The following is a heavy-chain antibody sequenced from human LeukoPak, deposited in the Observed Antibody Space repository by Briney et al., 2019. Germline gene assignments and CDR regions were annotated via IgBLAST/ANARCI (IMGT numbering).Heavy chain of an antibody. D-gene: IGHD1-14*01. CDR2: INQGGSDK. V-gene: IGHV3-7*01. Sequence: SGGSLRLSCAASGFTFSGHWMSWVRQAPGKGLEWVANINQGGSDKYYVDSVKGRFTISRDNANNLLYLQMNSLRGDDTAVYYCTRDRSRAEDDWGQGTLVTVSS. J-gene: IGHJ4*02. CDR3: TRDRSRAEDD. CDR1: GFTFSGHW.